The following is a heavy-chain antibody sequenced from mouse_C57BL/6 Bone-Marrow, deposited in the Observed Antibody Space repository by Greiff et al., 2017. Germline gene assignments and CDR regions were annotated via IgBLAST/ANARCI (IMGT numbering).Heavy chain of an antibody. D-gene: IGHD6-1*01. CDR3: ARASPPFAY. CDR2: ISYDGSN. V-gene: IGHV3-6*01. Sequence: EVKLMESGPGLVKPSQSLSLTCSVTGYSITSGYYWNWIRQFPGNKLEWMGYISYDGSNNYNPSLKNRISITRDTSKNQFFLKLNSVTTEDTATYYCARASPPFAYWGQGTLVTVSA. CDR1: GYSITSGYY. J-gene: IGHJ3*01.